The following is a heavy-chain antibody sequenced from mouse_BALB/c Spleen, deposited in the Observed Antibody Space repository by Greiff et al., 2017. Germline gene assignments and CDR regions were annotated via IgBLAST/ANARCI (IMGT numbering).Heavy chain of an antibody. D-gene: IGHD1-1*01. Sequence: ESGPGLVKPSQSLSLTCSVTGYSITSGYYWYWIRQFPGNKLEWMGYISYDGSNNYNPSLKNRISITRDTTKNQFFLMLNSVTTEDTATYCCATQAVVARWYFDVWGAGTTVTVSS. CDR3: ATQAVVARWYFDV. CDR2: ISYDGSN. J-gene: IGHJ1*01. V-gene: IGHV3-6*02. CDR1: GYSITSGYY.